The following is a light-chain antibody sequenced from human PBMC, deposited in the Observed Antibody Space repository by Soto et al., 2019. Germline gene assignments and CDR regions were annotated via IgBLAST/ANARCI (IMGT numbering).Light chain of an antibody. CDR2: RDD. J-gene: IGLJ1*01. CDR1: SSNIGDNT. CDR3: AAWDTRLNGHV. V-gene: IGLV1-44*01. Sequence: QSVLTQPPSASGSPGQRVTISCSGSSSNIGDNTISWYQQLPGTAPKLLISRDDQRPSGVPDRFSGSKSGTSGSLAISGLQAVDEAAYFCAAWDTRLNGHVFGTGTKVTVL.